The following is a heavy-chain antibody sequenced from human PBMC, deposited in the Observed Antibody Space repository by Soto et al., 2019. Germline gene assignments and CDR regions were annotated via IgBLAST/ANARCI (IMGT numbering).Heavy chain of an antibody. D-gene: IGHD2-2*01. J-gene: IGHJ4*02. CDR1: GDSISSGGYY. V-gene: IGHV4-31*03. CDR2: IYYSGST. Sequence: SETLSLTCTVSGDSISSGGYYWTWIRQHPGKGLEWIGYIYYSGSTYYNPSLKSRVTISIDTSKNQFSLKLSSVTAADTAVYYCASIVVPAAPFDYWGQGTLVTVS. CDR3: ASIVVPAAPFDY.